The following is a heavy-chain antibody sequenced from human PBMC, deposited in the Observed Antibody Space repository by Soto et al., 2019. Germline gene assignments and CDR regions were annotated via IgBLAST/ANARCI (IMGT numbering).Heavy chain of an antibody. Sequence: ASVKVSCKASGYTFTSYYMHWVRQAPGQGLEWMGIINPSGGSTSYAQKFQGRVTMTGDTSTSTVYMELSSLRSEDTAVYYCASYPPVYYYDSSGYYFSYWGQGTLVTVSS. V-gene: IGHV1-46*01. CDR3: ASYPPVYYYDSSGYYFSY. CDR1: GYTFTSYY. D-gene: IGHD3-22*01. CDR2: INPSGGST. J-gene: IGHJ4*02.